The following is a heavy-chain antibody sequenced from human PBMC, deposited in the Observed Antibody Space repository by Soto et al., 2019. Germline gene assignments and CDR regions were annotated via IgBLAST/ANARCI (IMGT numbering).Heavy chain of an antibody. CDR3: VSEATDYNYAMDV. Sequence: PGESLKISCKGSRDSFTSYWIGWVRQRPGKGLEWMGIIHPGDSDTRYSPSFQGQGTISVDKSISTTYLQWSSLKATDTAKYFCVSEATDYNYAMDVWGQGTTVTVSS. J-gene: IGHJ6*02. CDR2: IHPGDSDT. CDR1: RDSFTSYW. V-gene: IGHV5-51*01.